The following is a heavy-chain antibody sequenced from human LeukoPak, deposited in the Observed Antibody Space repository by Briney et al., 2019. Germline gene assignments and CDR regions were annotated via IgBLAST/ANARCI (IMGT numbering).Heavy chain of an antibody. CDR2: ISGSGGST. Sequence: PGRSLRLSCAASGLTFSIYAMSWVRQAPGKGLEWVSAISGSGGSTYYADSVKGRFTISRDNSKNTLYLQMNSLRAEDTAVYYCARRPGGSGSYYRENWFDPWGQGTLVTVSS. CDR1: GLTFSIYA. D-gene: IGHD3-10*01. J-gene: IGHJ5*02. CDR3: ARRPGGSGSYYRENWFDP. V-gene: IGHV3-23*01.